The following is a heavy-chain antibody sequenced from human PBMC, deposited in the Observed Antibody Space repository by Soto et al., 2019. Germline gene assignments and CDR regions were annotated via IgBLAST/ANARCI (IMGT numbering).Heavy chain of an antibody. V-gene: IGHV1-58*01. CDR3: AATRRCSSTSCYTFSG. CDR1: GFTFTSSA. CDR2: IVVGSGNT. D-gene: IGHD2-2*02. Sequence: GASVKVSCKASGFTFTSSAVQWVRQARGQRLEWIGWIVVGSGNTNYAQKFQERVTITRDMSTSTAYMELSSLRSEDTAVYYCAATRRCSSTSCYTFSGWGQGTLVTVSS. J-gene: IGHJ4*02.